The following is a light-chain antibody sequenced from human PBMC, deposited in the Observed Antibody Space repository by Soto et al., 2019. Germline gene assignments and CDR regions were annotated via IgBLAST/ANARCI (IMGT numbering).Light chain of an antibody. J-gene: IGLJ3*02. CDR3: QVWDSSTARV. V-gene: IGLV3-9*01. CDR1: NIGSKN. Sequence: SYELTQPLSVSVALGXXXXITCGGNNIGSKNVHWYQQKPGQAPVLVIYRDSNRPSGIPERFSGSNSGNTATLTIRRAQAGDEADYYCQVWDSSTARVFGGGTQLTVL. CDR2: RDS.